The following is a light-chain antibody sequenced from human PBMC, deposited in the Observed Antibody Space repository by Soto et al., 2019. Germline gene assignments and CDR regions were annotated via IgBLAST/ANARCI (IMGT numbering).Light chain of an antibody. CDR2: GTS. Sequence: EIVLTQSPGTLSLSPGERATLSCRASQSVSSKYLAWYQQKPGQAPRVIIYGTSIRASGVPDRFSGGGSGTDFTLTITRLEPEDVAVYYCQQYGSSLFTFGRGTKVDFK. CDR1: QSVSSKY. V-gene: IGKV3-20*01. CDR3: QQYGSSLFT. J-gene: IGKJ3*01.